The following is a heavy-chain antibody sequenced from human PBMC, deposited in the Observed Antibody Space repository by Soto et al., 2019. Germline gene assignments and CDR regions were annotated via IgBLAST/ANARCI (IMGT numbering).Heavy chain of an antibody. J-gene: IGHJ4*02. CDR3: ARYPETYYDILTGNDYFDY. Sequence: GESLNTSWKGSGYSFTSYWISWVRQMPGKGLGWMGRIDPSDSYTNYSTTFQGHVTISADKSISTAYLQWSSLKATDTAMYYCARYPETYYDILTGNDYFDYWGQGTLVTVSS. CDR2: IDPSDSYT. D-gene: IGHD3-9*01. V-gene: IGHV5-10-1*01. CDR1: GYSFTSYW.